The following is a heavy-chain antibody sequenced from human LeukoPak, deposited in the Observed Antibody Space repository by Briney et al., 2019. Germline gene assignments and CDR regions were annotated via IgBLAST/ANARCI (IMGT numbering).Heavy chain of an antibody. J-gene: IGHJ4*02. D-gene: IGHD3-22*01. Sequence: GASVKVSCKXSGYTFTSYGISWVRQAPGQGLEWMGWISAYNGNTNYAQKLQGRVTMTTDTSTSTAYMELRSLRSDDTAVYYCARDHYYYDSSGGDYWGQGTLVTVSS. CDR3: ARDHYYYDSSGGDY. CDR2: ISAYNGNT. V-gene: IGHV1-18*01. CDR1: GYTFTSYG.